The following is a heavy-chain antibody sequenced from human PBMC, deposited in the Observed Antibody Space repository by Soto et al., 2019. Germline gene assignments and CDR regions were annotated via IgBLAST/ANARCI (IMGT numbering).Heavy chain of an antibody. Sequence: ASLKVSCKASGGTFGSDAITWVRQAPGQGLGWVGRIIPIFGTTNYAQNLQGRVTISADKSTLTSYMELHSLTSDDTALYYCARDRTDSGYYTNWLDPWGQGTQVTVSS. CDR2: IIPIFGTT. J-gene: IGHJ5*02. V-gene: IGHV1-69*06. D-gene: IGHD3-22*01. CDR3: ARDRTDSGYYTNWLDP. CDR1: GGTFGSDA.